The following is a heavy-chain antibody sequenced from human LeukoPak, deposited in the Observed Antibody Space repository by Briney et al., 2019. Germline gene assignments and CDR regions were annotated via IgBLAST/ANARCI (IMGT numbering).Heavy chain of an antibody. J-gene: IGHJ4*02. CDR1: GFIFSSYG. CDR3: ARSSGWYFGYFDY. Sequence: GGSLRLSCAASGFIFSSYGMQWVRQAPGKGLEGVAVMWYGGNKKYYADSVKGRFTISTDNSKNTLYLQMNSLRAEDTAVYYCARSSGWYFGYFDYWGQGTLVTVSS. D-gene: IGHD6-19*01. CDR2: MWYGGNKK. V-gene: IGHV3-33*01.